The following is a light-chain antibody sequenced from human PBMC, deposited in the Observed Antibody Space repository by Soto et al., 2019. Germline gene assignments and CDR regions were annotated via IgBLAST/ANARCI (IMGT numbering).Light chain of an antibody. CDR1: QNVYINS. V-gene: IGKV3-20*01. CDR3: QQYGSSVT. J-gene: IGKJ4*01. Sequence: EIVLTQSPGTLSLSPGERVTLSCRASQNVYINSLAWYQQKPGQTPRLLIYGASTRAAAVPDRFSGSGSGTDFALSIDGLEPEDFAVYYCQQYGSSVTFGGGTKVEIK. CDR2: GAS.